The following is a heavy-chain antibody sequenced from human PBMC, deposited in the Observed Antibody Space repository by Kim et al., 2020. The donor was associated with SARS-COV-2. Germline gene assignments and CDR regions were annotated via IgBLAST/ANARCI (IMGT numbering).Heavy chain of an antibody. Sequence: GGSLRLFCAASGFTFSRYAMHWVRQAPGKGLEWVAVISYDGSNKYYADSVKGRFTISRDNSKNTLYLQMNSLRAEDTAVYYCARDGDGGGYDVYDIWGQG. V-gene: IGHV3-30*04. CDR1: GFTFSRYA. D-gene: IGHD5-12*01. J-gene: IGHJ3*02. CDR3: ARDGDGGGYDVYDI. CDR2: ISYDGSNK.